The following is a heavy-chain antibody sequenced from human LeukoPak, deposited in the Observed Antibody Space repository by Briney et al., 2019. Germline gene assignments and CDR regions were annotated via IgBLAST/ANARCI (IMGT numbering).Heavy chain of an antibody. CDR2: IYYRGNT. CDR3: ARVGIPVMTTVPYFDY. CDR1: GGSISSGGYY. Sequence: PSETLSLTCTVSGGSISSGGYYWSWIRQHPEKGLEWIAYIYYRGNTYYNPSLKSRVTIPLDTSTNQFSLQLSSVTAADTAVYYCARVGIPVMTTVPYFDYWGQGPLVPVSS. V-gene: IGHV4-31*03. D-gene: IGHD4-17*01. J-gene: IGHJ4*02.